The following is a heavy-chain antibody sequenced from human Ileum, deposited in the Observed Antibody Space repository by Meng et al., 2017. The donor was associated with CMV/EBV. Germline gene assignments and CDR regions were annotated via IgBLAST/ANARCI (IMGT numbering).Heavy chain of an antibody. J-gene: IGHJ4*02. CDR1: GYTFTDHK. Sequence: QVHLLQSGAEVKKPGASVKLSCKTSGYTFTDHKIGWVRQAPGQGLEWVGWISLGNGQTVYGHKVQGRVTVTTDTSTSTAYMELRSLRSDDTAMYYCARDVWGFDYRGQGTLVTVSA. D-gene: IGHD7-27*01. CDR3: ARDVWGFDY. CDR2: ISLGNGQT. V-gene: IGHV1-18*04.